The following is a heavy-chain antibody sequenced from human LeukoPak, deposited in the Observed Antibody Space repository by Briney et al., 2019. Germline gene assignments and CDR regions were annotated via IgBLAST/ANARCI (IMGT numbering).Heavy chain of an antibody. CDR2: IWYDGSNK. CDR1: GFTFSSYS. J-gene: IGHJ6*02. CDR3: ARTETGTNYYYYGMDV. D-gene: IGHD1-1*01. V-gene: IGHV3-33*01. Sequence: GRSLRLSCAASGFTFSSYSMHWVRQAPGKGLEWVAVIWYDGSNKYYADSVKGRFTISRDNSKNTLYLQMNSLRAEDTAVYYCARTETGTNYYYYGMDVWGQGTTVTVSS.